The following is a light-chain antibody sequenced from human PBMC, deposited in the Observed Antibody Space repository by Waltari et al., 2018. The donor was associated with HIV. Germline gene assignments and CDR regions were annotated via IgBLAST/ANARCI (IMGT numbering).Light chain of an antibody. V-gene: IGLV7-43*01. CDR2: SST. CDR3: MLFVRTSYL. CDR1: TGPVGNGHY. J-gene: IGLJ2*01. Sequence: QTVVTQEPSLTVSPGGTITLTCSSATGPVGNGHYVNWFQQKPGQPPRPLIYSSTRRHPLTPERFSGSLVGDRAALTLSNVWPEDQADYYCMLFVRTSYLFGGGTKVTVL.